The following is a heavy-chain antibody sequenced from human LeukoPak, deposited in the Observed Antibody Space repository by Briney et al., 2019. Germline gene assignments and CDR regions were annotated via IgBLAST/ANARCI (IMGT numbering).Heavy chain of an antibody. CDR3: AREGYSSSWGYYYYMDV. CDR2: ISSSSSYI. CDR1: GFTFSSYS. D-gene: IGHD6-13*01. V-gene: IGHV3-21*01. J-gene: IGHJ6*03. Sequence: SGGSLRLSCAASGFTFSSYSMNWVRQAPGKGLEWVSSISSSSSYIYYADSVKGRFTISRDNAKNSLYLQMNSLRAEDTAVYYCAREGYSSSWGYYYYMDVWGKGTTVTVSS.